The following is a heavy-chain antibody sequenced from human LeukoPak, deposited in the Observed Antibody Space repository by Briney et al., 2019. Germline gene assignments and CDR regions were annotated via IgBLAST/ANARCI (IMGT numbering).Heavy chain of an antibody. J-gene: IGHJ4*02. CDR3: ARAAYDSSGYLTL. Sequence: GRSLRLSCEASGFSFSSYGMHWVRQAPGKGLEWVAVIWYDGSNKYYADSVKGRFTISRDNSKNTLYLRMSSLRVEDTAVYYCARAAYDSSGYLTLWGQGTLVTVSS. CDR1: GFSFSSYG. D-gene: IGHD3-22*01. V-gene: IGHV3-33*01. CDR2: IWYDGSNK.